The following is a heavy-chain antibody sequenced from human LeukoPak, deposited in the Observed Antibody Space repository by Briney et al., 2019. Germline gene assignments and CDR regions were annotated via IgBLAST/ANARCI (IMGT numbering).Heavy chain of an antibody. V-gene: IGHV4-4*02. J-gene: IGHJ3*02. CDR3: ARDFSAAFDI. D-gene: IGHD2/OR15-2a*01. CDR1: GGSLSSSNW. Sequence: SGTLSLTCAVSGGSLSSSNWWSWVRQPPGKGLEWIGEIYHSGSTNYNPSLKSRVTISVDTATNQFSLKLRSVTAADTAVYYCARDFSAAFDIWGQGTMVTVSS. CDR2: IYHSGST.